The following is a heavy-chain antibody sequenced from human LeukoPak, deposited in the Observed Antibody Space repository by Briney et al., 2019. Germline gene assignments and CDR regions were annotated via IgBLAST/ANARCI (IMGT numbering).Heavy chain of an antibody. D-gene: IGHD3-3*01. Sequence: KTGGSLRLFRAASGFTFSSYSMNWVRQAPGKGLEWVSSISSSSSYIYYADSVKGRFTISRDNAKNSLYLQMNSLRAEDTAVYYCATHPGYDFWSGYPDYPPSGHFDYWGQGTLVTVSS. CDR2: ISSSSSYI. CDR1: GFTFSSYS. V-gene: IGHV3-21*01. J-gene: IGHJ4*02. CDR3: ATHPGYDFWSGYPDYPPSGHFDY.